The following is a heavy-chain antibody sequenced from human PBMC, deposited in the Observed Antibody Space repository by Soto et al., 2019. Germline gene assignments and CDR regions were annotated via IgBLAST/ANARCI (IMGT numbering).Heavy chain of an antibody. CDR2: ISAYNGNT. CDR3: ARDPYIAVAGRGLDY. CDR1: GYTFTSYG. Sequence: ASVKVSCKASGYTFTSYGISWVRQAPGQGLEWMGWISAYNGNTNYAQKLQGRVTMTTDTSTSTAYMELRSLSSDDTAVFYCARDPYIAVAGRGLDYWGQGTLVTVSS. J-gene: IGHJ4*02. D-gene: IGHD6-19*01. V-gene: IGHV1-18*01.